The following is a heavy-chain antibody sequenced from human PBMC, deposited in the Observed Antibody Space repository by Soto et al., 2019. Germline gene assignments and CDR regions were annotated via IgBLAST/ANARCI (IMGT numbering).Heavy chain of an antibody. J-gene: IGHJ5*02. CDR3: ARDLTGGAAGIWFDP. Sequence: PSETLSLTCTVSGGSISSYYWSWIRQPPGKGLEWIGYIYYSGSTNYNPSLKSRVTISVDTSKNQFSLKLSSVTAADTAVYYCARDLTGGAAGIWFDPWGQGTLVTV. CDR2: IYYSGST. D-gene: IGHD6-13*01. CDR1: GGSISSYY. V-gene: IGHV4-59*01.